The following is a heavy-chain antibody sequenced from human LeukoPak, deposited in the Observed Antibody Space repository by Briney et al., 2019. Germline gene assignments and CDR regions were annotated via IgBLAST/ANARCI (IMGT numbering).Heavy chain of an antibody. CDR2: ISSSSSYI. CDR3: ARDAWGVVADFDY. V-gene: IGHV3-21*01. D-gene: IGHD2-15*01. CDR1: GFTFSSYS. Sequence: PGGSLRLSCAASGFTFSSYSMNWVRQAPGKGLEWVSSISSSSSYIYYADSVKGRFTISRDNAKNSLYLQMNSLRAEDTAAYYCARDAWGVVADFDYWGQGTLVTVSS. J-gene: IGHJ4*02.